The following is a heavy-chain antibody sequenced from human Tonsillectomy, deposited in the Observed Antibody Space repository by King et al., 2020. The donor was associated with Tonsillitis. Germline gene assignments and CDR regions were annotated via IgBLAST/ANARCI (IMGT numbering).Heavy chain of an antibody. D-gene: IGHD3/OR15-3a*01. J-gene: IGHJ5*02. CDR2: ISASGDST. V-gene: IGHV3-23*04. CDR3: AKITDFDFRLDP. Sequence: VQLVESGGGLVQPGGSLRLSCAASGFTFTTFAMSWVRQAPGKGLEWVSSISASGDSTTYADSVKGRFTISRDNSKNTLFLQVNTLRAEDTAVYYCAKITDFDFRLDPWGQGTLVTVSS. CDR1: GFTFTTFA.